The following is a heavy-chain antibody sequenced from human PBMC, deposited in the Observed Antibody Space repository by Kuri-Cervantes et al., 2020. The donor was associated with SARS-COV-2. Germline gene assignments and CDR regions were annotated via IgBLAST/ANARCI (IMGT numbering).Heavy chain of an antibody. Sequence: ASVKVSCKASGYTFTSYAMHWVRQAPGQRLEWMGWINAGNGNTKYSQKFRGRVTITRDTSASTAYMELRSLRSDDTAVYYCAREAGYFDWLLARAKGFYGMDVWGQGTTVTVSS. CDR2: INAGNGNT. CDR1: GYTFTSYA. J-gene: IGHJ6*02. CDR3: AREAGYFDWLLARAKGFYGMDV. V-gene: IGHV1-3*01. D-gene: IGHD3-9*01.